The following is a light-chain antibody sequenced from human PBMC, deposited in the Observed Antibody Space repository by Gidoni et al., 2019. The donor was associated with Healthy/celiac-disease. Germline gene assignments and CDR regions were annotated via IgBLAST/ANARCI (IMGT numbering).Light chain of an antibody. V-gene: IGKV1-39*01. J-gene: IGKJ1*01. Sequence: DSQMTQSPSSLSASVGDRVTITCRASQSISSYLNWYQQKPGKAPKLLIYAASSLQSGVPSRFSGSGSGTDFTLNISSLQPEDFATYYCQQSYSTPWTFGQGTKVEIK. CDR3: QQSYSTPWT. CDR1: QSISSY. CDR2: AAS.